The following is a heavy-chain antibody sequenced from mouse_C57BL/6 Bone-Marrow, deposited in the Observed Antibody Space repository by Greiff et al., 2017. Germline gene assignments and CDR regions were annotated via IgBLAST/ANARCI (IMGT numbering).Heavy chain of an antibody. CDR1: GFTFSSYT. J-gene: IGHJ3*01. D-gene: IGHD1-1*01. CDR3: ARLRAWFAY. Sequence: EVQGVESGGGLVKPGGSLKLSCAASGFTFSSYTMSWVRQTPEKRLEWVATISGGGGNTYYPDSVKGRFTISRDNAKNTLYLQMSSLRSEYTALYYCARLRAWFAYWGQGTLVTVSA. V-gene: IGHV5-9*01. CDR2: ISGGGGNT.